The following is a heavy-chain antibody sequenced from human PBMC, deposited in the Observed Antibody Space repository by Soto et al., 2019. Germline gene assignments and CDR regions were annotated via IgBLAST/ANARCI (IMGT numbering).Heavy chain of an antibody. CDR2: MSGSGAKT. CDR3: AKDRGSGNYGVLKDFEY. CDR1: GFTFAGYA. V-gene: IGHV3-23*01. D-gene: IGHD1-26*01. Sequence: EVQLLESGGGLVQPGGSLRLSCESSGFTFAGYAINWVRQAPGKGLEWVSAMSGSGAKTFYADSAKGRFTISRDNSKNTVYLQMNSLRGDDTAIYFCAKDRGSGNYGVLKDFEYWGQGTLVTVSS. J-gene: IGHJ4*02.